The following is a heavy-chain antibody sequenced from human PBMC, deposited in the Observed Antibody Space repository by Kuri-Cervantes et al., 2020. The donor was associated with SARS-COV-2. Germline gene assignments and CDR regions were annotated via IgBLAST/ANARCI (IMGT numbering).Heavy chain of an antibody. CDR1: GFTVSSNY. V-gene: IGHV3-53*01. D-gene: IGHD6-13*01. J-gene: IGHJ6*02. Sequence: GGSLRLSCAASGFTVSSNYMSWARQAPGKGLEWVSVIYSGGSTYYADSVKGRFTISRDNAKNSLYLQMNSLRAEDTAVYYCARDRGYSSSWPYYYYGMDVWGQGTTVTVSS. CDR2: IYSGGST. CDR3: ARDRGYSSSWPYYYYGMDV.